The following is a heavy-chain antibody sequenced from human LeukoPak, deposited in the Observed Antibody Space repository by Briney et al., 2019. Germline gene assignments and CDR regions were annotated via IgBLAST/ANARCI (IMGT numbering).Heavy chain of an antibody. V-gene: IGHV3-30*18. CDR2: ISYDGSNK. CDR3: AKDLQYCSGGSCSDY. CDR1: GFTFSSYG. J-gene: IGHJ4*02. D-gene: IGHD2-15*01. Sequence: GRSLRLSCAASGFTFSSYGMHWVRQAPGKGLEWVAVISYDGSNKYYADSVKGRFTISRDNSKNTLYLQMNSLRAEDRAVYYCAKDLQYCSGGSCSDYWGQGTLVTVSS.